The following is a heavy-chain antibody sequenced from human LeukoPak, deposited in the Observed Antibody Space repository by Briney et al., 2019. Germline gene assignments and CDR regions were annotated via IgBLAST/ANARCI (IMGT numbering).Heavy chain of an antibody. CDR2: IKQDGSEK. J-gene: IGHJ4*02. V-gene: IGHV3-7*01. CDR1: GFSFSSHW. Sequence: GGSLRLSCAASGFSFSSHWMSWVRQAPGKGLEWVANIKQDGSEKYYVDSVKGRFTISRDNAKNSLYLQMNSLRAEDTAVYYCARAAESNWGQGTLVTVSS. CDR3: ARAAESN.